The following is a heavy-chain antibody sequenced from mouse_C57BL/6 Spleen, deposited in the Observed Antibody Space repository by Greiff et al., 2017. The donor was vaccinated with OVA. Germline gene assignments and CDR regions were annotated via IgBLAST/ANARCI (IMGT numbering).Heavy chain of an antibody. V-gene: IGHV1-64*01. Sequence: QVQLKQSGAELVKPGASVKLSCKASGYTFTSYWMHWVKQRPGQGLEWIGMIHPNSGSTNYNEKFKSKATLTVDKSSSTAYMQLSSLTSEDSAVYYCARSLGDGSIDYWGQGTSVTVSS. CDR2: IHPNSGST. CDR1: GYTFTSYW. CDR3: ARSLGDGSIDY. D-gene: IGHD2-3*01. J-gene: IGHJ4*01.